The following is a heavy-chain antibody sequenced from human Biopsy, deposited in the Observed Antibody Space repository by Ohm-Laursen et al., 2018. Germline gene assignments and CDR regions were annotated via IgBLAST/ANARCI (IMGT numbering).Heavy chain of an antibody. V-gene: IGHV3-33*06. J-gene: IGHJ4*02. Sequence: SLRLSCAASGFTFSVYAMHWVRQAPGKGLEWVAIIWYDGSSEYYADSVKGRFTISRDNSKNTVYLQMNSLRAEDTAVYYCAEGDWIYYFDYWGQGTLVTVSS. CDR1: GFTFSVYA. CDR3: AEGDWIYYFDY. CDR2: IWYDGSSE. D-gene: IGHD2-21*02.